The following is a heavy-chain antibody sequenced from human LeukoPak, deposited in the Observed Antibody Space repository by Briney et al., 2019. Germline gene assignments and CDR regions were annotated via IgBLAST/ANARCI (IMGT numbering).Heavy chain of an antibody. V-gene: IGHV3-7*01. CDR1: GFTFSSYA. CDR2: IKQDGSEK. Sequence: PGASLRLSCAASGFTFSSYAMSWVRQAPGKGLEWVANIKQDGSEKYYVDSVKGRFAISRDNAKNSLYLQMNSLRAEDTAVYYCARDSNPVKLDGYMLDYWGQGTLVTVSS. J-gene: IGHJ4*02. CDR3: ARDSNPVKLDGYMLDY. D-gene: IGHD5-24*01.